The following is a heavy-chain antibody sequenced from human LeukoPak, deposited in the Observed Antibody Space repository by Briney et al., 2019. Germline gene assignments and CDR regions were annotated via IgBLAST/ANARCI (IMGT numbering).Heavy chain of an antibody. V-gene: IGHV3-48*03. CDR3: ARERYDILTGYYPTLDFDY. CDR1: GSTSRSNA. D-gene: IGHD3-9*01. Sequence: GGSLRLPCAASGSTSRSNAMNWVRQAPGKGLEWVSYISSSGSTIYYADSVEGRFTISRDNAKNSLYLQMNSLRAVDTAVYYCARERYDILTGYYPTLDFDYWGQGTLVTLSS. J-gene: IGHJ4*02. CDR2: ISSSGSTI.